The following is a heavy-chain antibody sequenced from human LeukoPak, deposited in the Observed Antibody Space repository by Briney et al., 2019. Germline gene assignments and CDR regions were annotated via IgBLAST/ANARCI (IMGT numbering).Heavy chain of an antibody. J-gene: IGHJ5*02. CDR1: GFTFSSYS. D-gene: IGHD3-16*01. V-gene: IGHV3-21*01. CDR2: ISSSSSYI. CDR3: ARTPRGGPENWFDP. Sequence: PGGSLRLSCAASGFTFSSYSMNWVRQAPGKGLEWVSSISSSSSYIYYADSVKGRFTISRDNAKNSLYLQMNSLRAEDTAVYYCARTPRGGPENWFDPWGQGTLVTVSS.